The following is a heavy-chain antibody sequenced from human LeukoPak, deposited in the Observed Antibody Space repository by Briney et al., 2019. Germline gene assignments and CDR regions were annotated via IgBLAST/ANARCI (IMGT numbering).Heavy chain of an antibody. V-gene: IGHV3-30-3*01. Sequence: PGGSLRLSCAASGFTFSSYAMHWVRQAPGKGLEWVAVISYDGSNKYYADSVKGRFTISRDNSKNTLYLQMNSLRAEDTAVYYCATQAGYYDSTRAEYFQHWGQGTLVTVSS. D-gene: IGHD3-22*01. CDR1: GFTFSSYA. CDR3: ATQAGYYDSTRAEYFQH. CDR2: ISYDGSNK. J-gene: IGHJ1*01.